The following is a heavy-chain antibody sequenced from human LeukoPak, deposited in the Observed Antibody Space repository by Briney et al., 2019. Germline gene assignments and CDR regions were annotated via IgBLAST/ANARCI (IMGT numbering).Heavy chain of an antibody. CDR1: GFTFSSYA. D-gene: IGHD5-12*01. CDR3: ARARVRYSGYDWDY. J-gene: IGHJ4*02. CDR2: ISSNGGST. Sequence: PGGSLRLSCAASGFTFSSYAMHWVHQAPGKGLEYVSAISSNGGSTYYANSVKGRFTISRDNSKNTLYLQMGSLRAEDMAVYYCARARVRYSGYDWDYWGQGTLVTVSS. V-gene: IGHV3-64*01.